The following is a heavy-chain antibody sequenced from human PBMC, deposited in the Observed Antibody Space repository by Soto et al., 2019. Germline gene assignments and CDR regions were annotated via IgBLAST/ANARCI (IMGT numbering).Heavy chain of an antibody. J-gene: IGHJ4*02. CDR1: GGSISSYY. CDR2: IYYSGGT. CDR3: ARDRVDTAMAILDY. Sequence: PAGTLSLTCTVSGGSISSYYWSWIRPPPGKGLEWIGYIYYSGGTYYNPALKSRVTITLDTSKNQFSLKLSSVTAADTAEYYCARDRVDTAMAILDYGGQGTRVTVS. D-gene: IGHD5-18*01. V-gene: IGHV4-59*01.